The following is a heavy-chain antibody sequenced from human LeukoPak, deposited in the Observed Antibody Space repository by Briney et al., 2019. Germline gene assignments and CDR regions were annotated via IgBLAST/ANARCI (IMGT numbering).Heavy chain of an antibody. CDR3: ARGMYYYDSRAHNWFDP. Sequence: ASVKVSCKASGYTFTSYAMHWVRQAPGQRLEWMGWINAGNGNTKYSQKFQGRVTITRDTSASTAYMELSSLRSEDTAVYYCARGMYYYDSRAHNWFDPWGQGTLVTVSS. V-gene: IGHV1-3*01. CDR2: INAGNGNT. D-gene: IGHD3-22*01. CDR1: GYTFTSYA. J-gene: IGHJ5*02.